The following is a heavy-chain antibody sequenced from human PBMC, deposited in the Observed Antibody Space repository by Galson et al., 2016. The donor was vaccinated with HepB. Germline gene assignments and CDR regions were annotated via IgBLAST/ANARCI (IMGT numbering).Heavy chain of an antibody. CDR2: INWSGDST. Sequence: SLRLSCAVSGFTFDDYGMTWVRQAPGKGLEWVSGINWSGDSTAYADSVKGRFTMYGDDARNSLYLQMNSLRAEDTAVYYCARDETYCSGGSCYDGQLFDYWGQGTLVTVSS. CDR3: ARDETYCSGGSCYDGQLFDY. CDR1: GFTFDDYG. J-gene: IGHJ4*02. V-gene: IGHV3-20*04. D-gene: IGHD2-15*01.